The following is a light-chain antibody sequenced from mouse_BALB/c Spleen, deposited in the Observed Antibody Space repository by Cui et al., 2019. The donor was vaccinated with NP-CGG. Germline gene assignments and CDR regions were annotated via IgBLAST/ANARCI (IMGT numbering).Light chain of an antibody. CDR3: ALWYSNHWV. CDR2: GTN. V-gene: IGLV1*01. Sequence: QAVVTQVSALTTSPGETVTLTCRSSTGAVTTSNYANWVQEKPDHLFTGLMGGTNNRAPGVPARFSGSLIGDKAALTITGAQTEDEAIYFCALWYSNHWVFGGGTKLTVL. J-gene: IGLJ1*01. CDR1: TGAVTTSNY.